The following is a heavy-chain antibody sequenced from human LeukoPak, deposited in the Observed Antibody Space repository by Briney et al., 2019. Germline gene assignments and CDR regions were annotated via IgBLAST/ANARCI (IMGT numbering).Heavy chain of an antibody. D-gene: IGHD3-22*01. V-gene: IGHV4-4*07. CDR2: IYTSGST. CDR1: GGSISSYY. Sequence: PSETLSLTCTVSGGSISSYYWSWIRQPAGKGLEWIGRIYTSGSTNYNPSLKSRVTMSVDTSKNQFSLKLSSVTAADTAVYYCARDQTYYDSSGYSLYAFVIWGQGTMVPVSS. J-gene: IGHJ3*02. CDR3: ARDQTYYDSSGYSLYAFVI.